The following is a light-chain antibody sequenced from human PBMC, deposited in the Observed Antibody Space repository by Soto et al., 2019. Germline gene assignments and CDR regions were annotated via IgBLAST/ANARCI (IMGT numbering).Light chain of an antibody. CDR2: DNN. CDR1: SSNIGNNY. J-gene: IGLJ2*01. V-gene: IGLV1-51*01. CDR3: GTWDSSLSAGV. Sequence: QSVLTQPPSVSAAPGQRVTISCSGSSSNIGNNYVSWYQQLPGTAPKLLIYDNNKRPSGIPGRFSGSKPGTSATLAITGLQTGDEADYYCGTWDSSLSAGVFGGGTKVTVL.